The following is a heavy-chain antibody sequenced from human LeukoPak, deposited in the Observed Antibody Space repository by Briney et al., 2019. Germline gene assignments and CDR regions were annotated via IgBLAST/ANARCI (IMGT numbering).Heavy chain of an antibody. Sequence: GASVKVSCKASGYTFTGYYMHWVLQAPGQGLEWMGWINPNSGGTNYAQKFQGRVTMTRDTSISTAYMELSRLRSDDTAVYYCARGHRIAARHFDYWGQGTLVTVSS. CDR2: INPNSGGT. D-gene: IGHD6-6*01. V-gene: IGHV1-2*02. CDR3: ARGHRIAARHFDY. J-gene: IGHJ4*02. CDR1: GYTFTGYY.